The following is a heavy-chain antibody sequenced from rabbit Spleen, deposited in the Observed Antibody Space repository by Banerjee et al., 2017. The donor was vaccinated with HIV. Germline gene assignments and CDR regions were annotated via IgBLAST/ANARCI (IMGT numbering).Heavy chain of an antibody. CDR2: IYAGGSGTT. D-gene: IGHD8-1*01. CDR1: GIDFNSYYY. V-gene: IGHV1S40*01. Sequence: QSLEESGGDLVKPGASLTLTCTASGIDFNSYYYMCWVRQAPGKGLEWIACIYAGGSGTTYYANWAKGRFTCSKASSTTVTLQMTSLTAADTATYFCARDTGTSFSTYGMDLWGQGTLVTVS. CDR3: ARDTGTSFSTYGMDL. J-gene: IGHJ6*01.